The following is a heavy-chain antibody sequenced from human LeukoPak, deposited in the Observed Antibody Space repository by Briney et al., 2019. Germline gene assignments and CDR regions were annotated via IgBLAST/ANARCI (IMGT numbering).Heavy chain of an antibody. V-gene: IGHV1-2*02. D-gene: IGHD2-2*01. J-gene: IGHJ4*02. CDR2: INPNSGGT. Sequence: ASVKVSCKASGYTFTGYYMHWVRQAPGQGLEWMGWINPNSGGTNYAQKFQGRVTMTRDTSISTAYMELSRLRSDDTAVYCCARDSEVVPAALDYWGQGTLVTVSS. CDR3: ARDSEVVPAALDY. CDR1: GYTFTGYY.